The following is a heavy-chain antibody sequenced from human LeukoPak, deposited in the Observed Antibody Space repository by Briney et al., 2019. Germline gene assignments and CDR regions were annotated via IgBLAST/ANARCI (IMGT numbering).Heavy chain of an antibody. D-gene: IGHD2-2*01. J-gene: IGHJ5*02. CDR3: ARAVYQLPWFAP. Sequence: ASVKVSCKASGYTFTSYYMHWVRQAPGQGLEWMGIINPSGGSTSYAQKFQGRVTMTRDMSTSTVYMELSSLRSEDTAVYYCARAVYQLPWFAPWGQGTLVTVSS. CDR2: INPSGGST. V-gene: IGHV1-46*01. CDR1: GYTFTSYY.